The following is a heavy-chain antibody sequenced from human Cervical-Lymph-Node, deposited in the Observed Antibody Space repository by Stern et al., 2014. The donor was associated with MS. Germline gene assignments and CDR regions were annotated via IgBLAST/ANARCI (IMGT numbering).Heavy chain of an antibody. V-gene: IGHV1-69*01. CDR1: GDTFSSYA. CDR3: ALRRSYYVY. D-gene: IGHD4-11*01. CDR2: LIPFFGAT. J-gene: IGHJ4*02. Sequence: QVQLVQSGSEVKKPGSSVKVSCKPSGDTFSSYAMSWVRQAPGQGLEWVGGLIPFFGATRYGHKFQGRVTITSEESTGTAFMELTNLTSDDTAVYYCALRRSYYVYWGQGTLITVSS.